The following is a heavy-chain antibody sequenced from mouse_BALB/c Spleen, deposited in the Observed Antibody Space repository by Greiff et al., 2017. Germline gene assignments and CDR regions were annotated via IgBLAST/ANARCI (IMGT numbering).Heavy chain of an antibody. V-gene: IGHV7-3*02. CDR2: IRNKANGYTT. J-gene: IGHJ3*01. D-gene: IGHD2-4*01. CDR1: GFTFTDYY. CDR3: ARDAPYDYDFTWFAY. Sequence: DVKLVESGGGLVQPGGSLRLSCATSGFTFTDYYMSWVRQPPGKALEWLGFIRNKANGYTTEYSASVKGRFTISRDNSQSILYLQMNTLRAEDSATYYCARDAPYDYDFTWFAYWGQGTLVTGSA.